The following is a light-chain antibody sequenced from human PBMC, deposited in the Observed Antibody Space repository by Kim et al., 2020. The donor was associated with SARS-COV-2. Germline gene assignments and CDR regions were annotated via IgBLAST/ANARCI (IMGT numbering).Light chain of an antibody. J-gene: IGKJ1*01. CDR1: QSVNSRF. CDR2: GTS. Sequence: SPGDTATLSCRASQSVNSRFVAWYQHKRGQAPRLLIYGTSSRATGIPDRFSGSGSGTDFTLTINRLEPEDFAVYYCQQYGNPPRTFGQGTKVDIK. CDR3: QQYGNPPRT. V-gene: IGKV3-20*01.